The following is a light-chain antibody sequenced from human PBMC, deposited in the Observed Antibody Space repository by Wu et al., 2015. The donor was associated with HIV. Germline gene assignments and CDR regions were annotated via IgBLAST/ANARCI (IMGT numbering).Light chain of an antibody. CDR3: QQRSNWPPYT. CDR2: GAS. V-gene: IGKV3D-20*02. CDR1: QSVRSSF. Sequence: PGERATLSCRASQSVRSSFLAWYQQKPGQAPRLLIYGASSRATGIPDRFSGSGSGTDFTLTISRLEPEDFAVYYCQQRSNWPPYTFGQGTKLEIK. J-gene: IGKJ2*01.